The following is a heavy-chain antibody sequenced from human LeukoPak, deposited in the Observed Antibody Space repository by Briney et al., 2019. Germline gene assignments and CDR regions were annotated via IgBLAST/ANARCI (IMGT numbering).Heavy chain of an antibody. V-gene: IGHV1-18*01. CDR1: GYIFTSYG. J-gene: IGHJ5*02. CDR3: ARDSRYSGSYYRWFDP. D-gene: IGHD1-26*01. CDR2: ISVYNGNT. Sequence: GASVKVSCKASGYIFTSYGISWVRQAPGQGLEWMGWISVYNGNTNYPQRLQGRVTMTTDTSTTTAYMELRSLRSGDTAVYYCARDSRYSGSYYRWFDPWGQGTLVTVSS.